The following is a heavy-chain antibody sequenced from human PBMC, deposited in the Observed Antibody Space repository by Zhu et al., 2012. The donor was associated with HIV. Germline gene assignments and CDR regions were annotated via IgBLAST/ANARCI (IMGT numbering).Heavy chain of an antibody. CDR3: VRPSFGDNGVDWHFDV. CDR2: IKNDGNSA. CDR1: TFPFSSYW. Sequence: EVQLVESGGGLVQPGGSLRLSCAASTFPFSSYWMHWVRQAPGKGLTWVSRIKNDGNSANYADSVRGRFTISRDNAKKMLYLELNSLRVEDTGIYYCVRPSFGDNGVDWHFDVWGRGTLVAVSS. D-gene: IGHD4-17*01. J-gene: IGHJ2*01. V-gene: IGHV3-74*01.